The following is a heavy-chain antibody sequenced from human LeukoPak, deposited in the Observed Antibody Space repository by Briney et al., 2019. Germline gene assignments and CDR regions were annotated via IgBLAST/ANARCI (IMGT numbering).Heavy chain of an antibody. V-gene: IGHV3-66*01. J-gene: IGHJ6*03. Sequence: GGSLRLSCAASGFTVSSNYMSSVRQAPGKWLESVSVIYSGGSKYYADSVKGGFTISRDNSKNTLYLQMNSLRAEDTGVYYCARDRSYYYYMDVWGKGTTVTVSS. CDR3: ARDRSYYYYMDV. CDR2: IYSGGSK. CDR1: GFTVSSNY.